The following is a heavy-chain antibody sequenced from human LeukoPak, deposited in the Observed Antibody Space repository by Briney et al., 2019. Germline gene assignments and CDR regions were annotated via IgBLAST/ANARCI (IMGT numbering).Heavy chain of an antibody. V-gene: IGHV3-21*01. Sequence: GGSLRLSCAASGFTFSRYSMNWVRQAPGKGLEWVSSISISSNYIYYTDSVKGRCTISRDNGKNSLYLQMNSLRAEDTAVYFCARDPTVIPLDYWGQGTLVTVSS. J-gene: IGHJ4*02. CDR3: ARDPTVIPLDY. CDR2: ISISSNYI. D-gene: IGHD4-11*01. CDR1: GFTFSRYS.